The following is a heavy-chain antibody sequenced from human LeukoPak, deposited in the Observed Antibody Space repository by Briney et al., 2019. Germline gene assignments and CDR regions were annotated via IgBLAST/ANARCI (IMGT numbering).Heavy chain of an antibody. CDR1: GFTFSSYA. CDR3: ARGVVAATPPDY. J-gene: IGHJ4*02. V-gene: IGHV3-23*01. Sequence: QAGGSLRLSCAASGFTFSSYAMSWVRQAPGKGLEWVSAISGSGGSTYYADSVKGRFTISRDNSKNTLYLQMNSLRAEDTAVYYCARGVVAATPPDYWGQGTLVTVSS. D-gene: IGHD2-15*01. CDR2: ISGSGGST.